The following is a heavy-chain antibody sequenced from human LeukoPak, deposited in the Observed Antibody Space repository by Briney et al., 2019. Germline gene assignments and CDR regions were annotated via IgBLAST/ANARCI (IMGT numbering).Heavy chain of an antibody. CDR3: ARGPFYGDYSWWFDP. D-gene: IGHD4-17*01. V-gene: IGHV4-4*07. J-gene: IGHJ5*02. CDR1: GGSISSYY. CDR2: IYTSGST. Sequence: PPETLSLTCTVSGGSISSYYWSWIRQPAGKGLEWIGRIYTSGSTNYNPSLKSRVTMSVDTSKNQFSLKLSSVTAADTAVYYCARGPFYGDYSWWFDPWGQGTLVTVSS.